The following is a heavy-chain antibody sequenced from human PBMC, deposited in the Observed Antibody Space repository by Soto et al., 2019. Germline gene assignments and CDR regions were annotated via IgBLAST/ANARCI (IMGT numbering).Heavy chain of an antibody. D-gene: IGHD3-16*02. V-gene: IGHV1-46*01. CDR3: ARVTHDYVWGSYRPFPDY. Sequence: QVQLVQSGAEVKKPGASVKVSCKASGYTLTSYYMHWVRQAPGQGLEWMGLINPSGGSTSYAQKFQGRVTMTRDTSTSTVYMELSSLRSEDTAVYYCARVTHDYVWGSYRPFPDYWGQGTLVTVSS. CDR2: INPSGGST. J-gene: IGHJ4*02. CDR1: GYTLTSYY.